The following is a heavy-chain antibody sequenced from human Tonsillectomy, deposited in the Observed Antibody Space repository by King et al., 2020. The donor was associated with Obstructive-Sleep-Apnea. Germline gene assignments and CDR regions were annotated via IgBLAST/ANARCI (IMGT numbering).Heavy chain of an antibody. CDR2: ISAYNGNI. D-gene: IGHD5-12*01. CDR3: ARGTANSGYDWGNWFDP. Sequence: VQLVQSGAEVKKPGASVKVSCKASGYTFTSYGINWVRQAPGQGLEWMGWISAYNGNINYAQKLQGRVTMTTDTSTSTAYMELRSLRSDDTAVYYCARGTANSGYDWGNWFDPWGQGTLVTVSS. CDR1: GYTFTSYG. V-gene: IGHV1-18*04. J-gene: IGHJ5*02.